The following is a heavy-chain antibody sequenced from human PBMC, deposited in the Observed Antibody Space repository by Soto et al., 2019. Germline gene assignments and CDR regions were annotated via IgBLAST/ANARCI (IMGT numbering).Heavy chain of an antibody. CDR2: ISANGGSS. CDR1: GFTFSSYA. D-gene: IGHD5-18*01. Sequence: PGGSLRLSCAASGFTFSSYAMSWVRQASDKGLEWVSVISANGGSSSYAGSVEGRLTISRDNSKNTLYLQMNSLRVEDTAVYYCARVGRSYGLYWGQGILVTVSS. V-gene: IGHV3-23*01. J-gene: IGHJ4*02. CDR3: ARVGRSYGLY.